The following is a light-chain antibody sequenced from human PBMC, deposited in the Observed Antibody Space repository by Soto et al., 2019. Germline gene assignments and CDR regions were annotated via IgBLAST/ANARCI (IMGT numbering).Light chain of an antibody. CDR2: TGS. V-gene: IGKV1-12*01. J-gene: IGKJ1*01. CDR3: QQTLSFPPT. Sequence: DIQMTQSPSSVSAPVGDRVTITCRASQAIDSWLAWYQQKPGEAPKLLIFTGSLLHSGVPPRFSGSGSGTDFTLTISSLQPEDFATYYCQQTLSFPPTFGQGTKVDI. CDR1: QAIDSW.